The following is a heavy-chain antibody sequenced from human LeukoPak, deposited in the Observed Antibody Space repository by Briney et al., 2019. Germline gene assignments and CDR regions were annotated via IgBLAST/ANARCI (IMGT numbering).Heavy chain of an antibody. D-gene: IGHD5-24*01. CDR2: ICYSGST. J-gene: IGHJ5*02. V-gene: IGHV4-59*08. CDR3: ARRRAEGGNNGLYNWFDP. CDR1: GDSISSYC. Sequence: SETLSLTCTVSGDSISSYCWSWIRQPPGEGLDWIASICYSGSTNYKPSLKSRVTISIDTSKNQFSLKMSSVTAADTAVYYCARRRAEGGNNGLYNWFDPWGQGTLVTVS.